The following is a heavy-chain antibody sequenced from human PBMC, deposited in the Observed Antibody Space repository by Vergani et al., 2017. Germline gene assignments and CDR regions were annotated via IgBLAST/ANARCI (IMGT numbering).Heavy chain of an antibody. CDR2: IYYSGST. CDR1: GGSISSGGYC. Sequence: QVQLQESGPGLVKPSQTLSLTCTVSGGSISSGGYCWNWIRQHPGKGLEWIGYIYYSGSTYYNPSLKSRVTISVDTSKNQFSLKLSSVTAADTAVYYCARALVPAGEVYWFDLWGQGTLVTVSS. CDR3: ARALVPAGEVYWFDL. V-gene: IGHV4-31*03. J-gene: IGHJ5*02. D-gene: IGHD2-2*01.